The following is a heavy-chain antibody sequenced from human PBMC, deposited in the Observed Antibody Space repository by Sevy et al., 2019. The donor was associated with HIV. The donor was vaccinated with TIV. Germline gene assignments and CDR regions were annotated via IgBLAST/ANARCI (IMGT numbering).Heavy chain of an antibody. CDR1: GLTPSIYG. J-gene: IGHJ4*02. D-gene: IGHD4-17*01. CDR3: ARDPRIYGDYLLAYFDY. CDR2: IGYDGNNK. V-gene: IGHV3-33*01. Sequence: GGSLRLSCAASGLTPSIYGIHWVRQAPGKGLEWVAVIGYDGNNKFYADSVKGGFTISRDDSKNTVFLQMDSLRAEETAVYYCARDPRIYGDYLLAYFDYWGQGTLVTVSS.